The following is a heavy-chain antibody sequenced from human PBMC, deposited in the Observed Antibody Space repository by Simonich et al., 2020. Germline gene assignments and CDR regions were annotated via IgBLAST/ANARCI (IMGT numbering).Heavy chain of an antibody. CDR3: ARGGLADRRIVYYYYMDV. D-gene: IGHD2-15*01. Sequence: QVQLVQSGAEVKKPGSSVKVSCKASGGTFSSYAISWVRQAPGQGLEWIGRLTPILVIANYAQKFQGRVTITADKSTSTAYRELSSLRSEDTAVYYCARGGLADRRIVYYYYMDVWGKGTTVTVSS. J-gene: IGHJ6*03. CDR2: LTPILVIA. CDR1: GGTFSSYA. V-gene: IGHV1-69*09.